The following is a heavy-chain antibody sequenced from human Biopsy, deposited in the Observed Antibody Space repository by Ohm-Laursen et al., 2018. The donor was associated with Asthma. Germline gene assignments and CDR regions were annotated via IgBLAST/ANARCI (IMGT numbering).Heavy chain of an antibody. Sequence: SLRLSCSASGFTVSTNGMSWVRQPPGKGLEWVSVIYSGGGTYYADSVQGQVTISRDNSKSTLSLQMNSLRAEDTAVYYCAKELFPGWELRRGPDSRGQGTTVTVSS. CDR1: GFTVSTNG. CDR3: AKELFPGWELRRGPDS. V-gene: IGHV3-53*01. J-gene: IGHJ6*02. CDR2: IYSGGGT. D-gene: IGHD1-26*01.